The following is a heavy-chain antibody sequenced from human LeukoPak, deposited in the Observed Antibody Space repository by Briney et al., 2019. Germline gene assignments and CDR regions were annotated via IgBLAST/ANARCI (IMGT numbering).Heavy chain of an antibody. J-gene: IGHJ4*02. CDR1: GFTFSSYG. Sequence: PGGSLRLSCAASGFTFSSYGMHWVRQAPGKGLEWVAVISSDGSNKYYADSVKGRFTISRDNSKNTLYLQMNSLRAEDTAVYYCARWYSSSWSPGDYWGQGTLVTVSS. CDR3: ARWYSSSWSPGDY. V-gene: IGHV3-30*03. D-gene: IGHD6-13*01. CDR2: ISSDGSNK.